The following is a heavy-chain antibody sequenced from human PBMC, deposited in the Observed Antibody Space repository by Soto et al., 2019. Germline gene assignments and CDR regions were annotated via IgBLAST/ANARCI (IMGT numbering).Heavy chain of an antibody. J-gene: IGHJ2*01. Sequence: QVQVVQSEVEVKRPGASVRISCKASGFTLDNHAMTWVRQAPGKGLEWMGWIGAIVYNAATNYARKFQGRLIMARDTSPNSVYMDLSSLRSDDTAVYYCARGTKGAGGWYFDFWGRGTLVVVSS. CDR1: GFTLDNHA. D-gene: IGHD1-26*01. V-gene: IGHV1-18*01. CDR2: IGAIVYNAAT. CDR3: ARGTKGAGGWYFDF.